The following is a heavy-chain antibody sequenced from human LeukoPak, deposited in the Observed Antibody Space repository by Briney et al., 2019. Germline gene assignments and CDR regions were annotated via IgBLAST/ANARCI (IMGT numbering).Heavy chain of an antibody. CDR3: ARDEVATTLDY. D-gene: IGHD5-12*01. J-gene: IGHJ4*02. CDR2: IYSGGNT. V-gene: IGHV3-66*02. Sequence: GGSLRLSCAASGFTVSSNYMSWVRQAPGKGLEWVSGIYSGGNTYYADSVKGRFTISRDNSKNTLYLQMNSLRAEATAVYYCARDEVATTLDYWGQGTLVTVSS. CDR1: GFTVSSNY.